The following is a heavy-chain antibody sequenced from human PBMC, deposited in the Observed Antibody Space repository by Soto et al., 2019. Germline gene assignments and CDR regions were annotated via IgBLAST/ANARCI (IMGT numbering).Heavy chain of an antibody. D-gene: IGHD3-22*01. V-gene: IGHV3-74*01. CDR2: IKGDGSAI. J-gene: IGHJ4*02. Sequence: PGGSLRLSCATSGFTISSHWMHWVRRAPGKGLVWVSRIKGDGSAIHYADSVKGRFTVSRDNSKNSVYLQMNSLRAEDTALYFCAKGMYYYDSSGYRLFDYWGQGTLVTVSS. CDR1: GFTISSHW. CDR3: AKGMYYYDSSGYRLFDY.